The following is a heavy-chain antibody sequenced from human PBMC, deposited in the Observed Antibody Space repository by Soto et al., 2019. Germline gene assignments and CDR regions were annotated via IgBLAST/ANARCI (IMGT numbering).Heavy chain of an antibody. V-gene: IGHV3-21*01. J-gene: IGHJ4*02. D-gene: IGHD6-19*01. CDR2: IHSSSAYI. Sequence: GGSLRLSYSASGFTFTDYCMIWVRQAPGKGLEWVSYIHSSSAYIYYADSVEGRFTISRDNAKNSLYLQMNSLRVEDTAVYYCARTPVAAPGYFDYWGQGTLVTVSS. CDR3: ARTPVAAPGYFDY. CDR1: GFTFTDYC.